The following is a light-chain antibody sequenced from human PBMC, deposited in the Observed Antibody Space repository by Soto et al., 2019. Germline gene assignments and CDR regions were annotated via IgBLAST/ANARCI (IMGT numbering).Light chain of an antibody. Sequence: QSALTQPASVSGSPGQSITISCSGTSSDVGAYNYISWYQQHPGQSPKVMIYEVSNRPSGISNRFSGFKFGNTASLTISGLQAEDEAHYYCSSYTTSSTLVFGGGTKVTVL. V-gene: IGLV2-14*01. CDR3: SSYTTSSTLV. CDR1: SSDVGAYNY. CDR2: EVS. J-gene: IGLJ2*01.